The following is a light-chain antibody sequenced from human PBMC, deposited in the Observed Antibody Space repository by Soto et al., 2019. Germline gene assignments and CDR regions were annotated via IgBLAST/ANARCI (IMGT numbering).Light chain of an antibody. CDR2: GAS. CDR3: QQYGSSGT. Sequence: ENVSTMSPGALSLSPGERDTLSCRASQSVSNNYLAWYQQKPGQAPRRLIYGASNRATGIPDRFSGSGSGTDFTLTISRLEPEDFAVYYCQQYGSSGTSGQGTKVDI. CDR1: QSVSNNY. J-gene: IGKJ1*01. V-gene: IGKV3-20*01.